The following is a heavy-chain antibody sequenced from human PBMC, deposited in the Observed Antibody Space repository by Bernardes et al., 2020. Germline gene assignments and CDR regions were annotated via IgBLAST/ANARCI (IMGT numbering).Heavy chain of an antibody. CDR1: GFTFLNYT. CDR3: ARYGDYGWYFDL. Sequence: GSLRLSCAASGFTFLNYTMNWVRQAPGKGLEWVSSINSSSTFFYYADSVKGRFTISRDNAKNSLWLQMTSLRPQDTAVYYCARYGDYGWYFDLWGRGTLVTVSS. CDR2: INSSSTFF. J-gene: IGHJ2*01. D-gene: IGHD4-17*01. V-gene: IGHV3-21*01.